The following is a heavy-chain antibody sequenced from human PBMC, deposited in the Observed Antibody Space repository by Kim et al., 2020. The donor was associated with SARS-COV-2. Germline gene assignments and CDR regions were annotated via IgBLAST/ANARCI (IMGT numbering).Heavy chain of an antibody. Sequence: GGSLRLSCAASGFTFSSYAMSWVRQAPGKGLEWVSAISGSGGSTYYADSVKGRFTISRDNSKNTLYLQMNSLRAEDTAVYYCAKVRGPIWIVVPAAMGIPNWFDPWGQGTLVTVSS. CDR1: GFTFSSYA. J-gene: IGHJ5*02. V-gene: IGHV3-23*01. CDR2: ISGSGGST. CDR3: AKVRGPIWIVVPAAMGIPNWFDP. D-gene: IGHD2-2*01.